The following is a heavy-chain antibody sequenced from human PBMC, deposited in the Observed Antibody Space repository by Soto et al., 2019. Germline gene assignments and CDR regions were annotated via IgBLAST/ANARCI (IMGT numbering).Heavy chain of an antibody. J-gene: IGHJ4*02. CDR2: LGAIGA. Sequence: PGGSLRLSCAASVFTFKSYGMHWVRQAPGKGLEWVSTLGAIGAFYADSVEGRFTISRDNSKNTVNLQMNSLRAEDTAIYYCARDLTTHDYWGQGTVVTVSS. CDR3: ARDLTTHDY. V-gene: IGHV3-23*01. CDR1: VFTFKSYG.